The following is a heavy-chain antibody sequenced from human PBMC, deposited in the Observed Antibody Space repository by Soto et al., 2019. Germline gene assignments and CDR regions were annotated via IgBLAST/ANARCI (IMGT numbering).Heavy chain of an antibody. J-gene: IGHJ4*02. CDR1: CYSFTSYY. CDR3: ANFKNGTIQFDS. V-gene: IGHV1-18*04. Sequence: ASVNVSFKASCYSFTSYYITLLLQAPGQGLEWMGWISTKIANTNYADKFRGRVSLTTDTSTNTAYMDVRSLHYEETAVYYCANFKNGTIQFDSWGQGTQVTVSS. D-gene: IGHD1-1*01. CDR2: ISTKIANT.